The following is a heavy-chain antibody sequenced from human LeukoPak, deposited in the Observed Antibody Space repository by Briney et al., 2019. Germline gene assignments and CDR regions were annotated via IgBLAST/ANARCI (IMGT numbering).Heavy chain of an antibody. CDR2: ISGSGGST. CDR1: GFTFSSYA. V-gene: IGHV3-23*01. Sequence: PGGSLRLSCAASGFTFSSYAMSWVRQAPGKGLEWVSAISGSGGSTYYADSVKGRFTISRDNSKNTLYLQMNSLRAEDTAVYYCAKNYGDYRFYYGMDVWGQGTTVTVSS. J-gene: IGHJ6*02. D-gene: IGHD4-17*01. CDR3: AKNYGDYRFYYGMDV.